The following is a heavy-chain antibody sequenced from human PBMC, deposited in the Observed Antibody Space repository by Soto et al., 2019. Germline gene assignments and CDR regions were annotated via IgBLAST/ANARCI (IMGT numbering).Heavy chain of an antibody. CDR1: GGSFSGYY. D-gene: IGHD5-12*01. CDR3: ARRYSGYDFDY. J-gene: IGHJ4*02. Sequence: SETLSLTCAVYGGSFSGYYWSWIRQPPGRGLEWIGEINHSGSTNYNPSLKSRVTISVDTSKNQFSLKLSSVTAADTAVYYCARRYSGYDFDYWGQGTLVTVSS. CDR2: INHSGST. V-gene: IGHV4-34*01.